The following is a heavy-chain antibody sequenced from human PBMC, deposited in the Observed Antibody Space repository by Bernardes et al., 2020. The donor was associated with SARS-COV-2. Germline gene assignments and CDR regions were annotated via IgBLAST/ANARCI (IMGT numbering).Heavy chain of an antibody. CDR3: ASDATTPIRYDF. J-gene: IGHJ4*02. CDR1: GGSITMSSYY. CDR2: INYSGSL. Sequence: SETLSLTCTVSGGSITMSSYYWGWIRQTPGKGLEWIGSINYSGSLYYNSSLKSRVTISVDTSKNQFSLKLSSVTAADTAWYHCASDATTPIRYDFWGQGTLVTVSS. V-gene: IGHV4-39*02. D-gene: IGHD3-16*02.